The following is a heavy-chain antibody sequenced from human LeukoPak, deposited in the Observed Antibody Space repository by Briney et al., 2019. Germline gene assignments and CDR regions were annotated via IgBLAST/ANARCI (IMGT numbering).Heavy chain of an antibody. D-gene: IGHD4-17*01. Sequence: SETLSLTCTVSGGSISSYYWSWIRQPPGKGLEWIGYIYYSGSTNYNPSLKSRVTISVDTSKNQFSLKLSSVTAADTAVYYCARGLNRNDYGDYGYWGQGTLVTVSS. J-gene: IGHJ4*02. CDR2: IYYSGST. CDR3: ARGLNRNDYGDYGY. V-gene: IGHV4-59*01. CDR1: GGSISSYY.